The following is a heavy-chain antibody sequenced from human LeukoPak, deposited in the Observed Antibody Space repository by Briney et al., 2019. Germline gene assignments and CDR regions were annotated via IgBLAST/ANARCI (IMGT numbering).Heavy chain of an antibody. Sequence: GGTLRLSCAASGFTFSSYGMSWVRQAPGKGLEWVSAISGSGGSTYYADSVKGRFTISRDNSKNTLYLQMNRLRAEDAAVYYCAKAPVTTCSGAYCYPFDYWGQGTLVTVSS. CDR3: AKAPVTTCSGAYCYPFDY. V-gene: IGHV3-23*01. CDR2: ISGSGGST. D-gene: IGHD2-21*01. CDR1: GFTFSSYG. J-gene: IGHJ4*02.